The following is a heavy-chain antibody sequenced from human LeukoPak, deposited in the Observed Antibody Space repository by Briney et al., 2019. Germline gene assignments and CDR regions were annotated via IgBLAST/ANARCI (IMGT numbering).Heavy chain of an antibody. D-gene: IGHD3-9*01. J-gene: IGHJ4*02. CDR2: ISVYNGNT. CDR3: ARMILLLGDVLTVPPRGFDY. Sequence: ASVKVSCKASGYTFTTYGISWVRQAPGQGLEWLGRISVYNGNTNYAQKLQGRVTMTTDTSKSTAYMELRSLRSDDTAVYYGARMILLLGDVLTVPPRGFDYWGQGTLVTVSS. V-gene: IGHV1-18*01. CDR1: GYTFTTYG.